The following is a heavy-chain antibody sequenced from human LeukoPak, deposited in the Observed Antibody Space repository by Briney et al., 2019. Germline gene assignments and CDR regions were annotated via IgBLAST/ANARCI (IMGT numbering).Heavy chain of an antibody. CDR1: GFTFSSHW. V-gene: IGHV3-74*03. CDR2: INGDGSNT. Sequence: GGPLRLSCAASGFTFSSHWMHWVRQAPGKGLVWVSLINGDGSNTTYADSVKGRFTISRDNAKNTLYLQMNSLRAEDTAVYHCARSKRWYSTDAFDIWGQGTMVTVSS. D-gene: IGHD2-15*01. CDR3: ARSKRWYSTDAFDI. J-gene: IGHJ3*02.